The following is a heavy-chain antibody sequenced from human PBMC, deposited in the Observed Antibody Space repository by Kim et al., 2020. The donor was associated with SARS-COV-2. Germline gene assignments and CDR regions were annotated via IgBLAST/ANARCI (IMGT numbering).Heavy chain of an antibody. J-gene: IGHJ4*02. Sequence: GGSLRLSCAASGFTFSSYAMSWVRQAPGKGLEWVSAISGSGGSTYYADSVKGRFTISRDNSKNTLYLQMNSLRAEDTAVYYCAKDFRPRIGGSGSQVDYWGQGTLVTVSS. CDR1: GFTFSSYA. CDR2: ISGSGGST. CDR3: AKDFRPRIGGSGSQVDY. V-gene: IGHV3-23*01. D-gene: IGHD3-10*01.